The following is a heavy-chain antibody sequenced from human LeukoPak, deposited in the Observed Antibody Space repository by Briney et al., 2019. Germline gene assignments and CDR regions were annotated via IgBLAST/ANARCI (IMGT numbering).Heavy chain of an antibody. J-gene: IGHJ5*02. CDR2: IYYSGST. CDR3: ARDLYYYGSGSYRWFDP. V-gene: IGHV4-39*07. D-gene: IGHD3-10*01. CDR1: GGSISSYY. Sequence: SETLSLTCTVSGGSISSYYWSWIRQPPGKGLEWIGSIYYSGSTYYNPSLKSRVTISVDTSKNQFSLKLSSVTAADTAVYYCARDLYYYGSGSYRWFDPWGQGTLVTVSS.